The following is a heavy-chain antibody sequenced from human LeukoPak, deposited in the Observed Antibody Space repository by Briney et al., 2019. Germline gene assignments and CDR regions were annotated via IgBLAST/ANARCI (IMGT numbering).Heavy chain of an antibody. V-gene: IGHV1-2*02. D-gene: IGHD3-10*01. CDR1: GYTFTGYY. J-gene: IGHJ4*02. Sequence: ASVKVSCKASGYTFTGYYMHWVRQAPGQGLEWMGWINPNSGGTNYAQKFQGRVTMTRDTSIRTAYMELSGLRSDDTAVYYCARVGVDHKRLPLDGYWGQGTLVTVSS. CDR2: INPNSGGT. CDR3: ARVGVDHKRLPLDGY.